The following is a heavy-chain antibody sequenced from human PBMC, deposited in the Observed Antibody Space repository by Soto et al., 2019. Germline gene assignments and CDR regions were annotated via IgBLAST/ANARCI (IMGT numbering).Heavy chain of an antibody. J-gene: IGHJ6*02. Sequence: PSETLSLTCAVSGGSISSSNWWSWVRQPPGKGLEWIGEIYHSGSTNYNPSLKSRVTISVDKSKNQFSLKLSSVTAADTAVYYCARVEYSGSCYYYYGMDVWGQGTTVTVSS. V-gene: IGHV4-4*02. CDR2: IYHSGST. CDR1: GGSISSSNW. D-gene: IGHD1-26*01. CDR3: ARVEYSGSCYYYYGMDV.